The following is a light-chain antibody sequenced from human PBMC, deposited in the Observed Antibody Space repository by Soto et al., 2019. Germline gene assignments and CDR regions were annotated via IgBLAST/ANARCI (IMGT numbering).Light chain of an antibody. CDR2: DAS. J-gene: IGKJ1*01. CDR3: QQYNSYSPT. Sequence: DIQMTQSPSSLSASVGDTVTITCRASQSVSTWLAWYQQRAGKAPKLLIYDASSLESGVPSRFRGVGSGTELTLTISSLQPEDSATYYFQQYNSYSPTFGQGTKVEV. CDR1: QSVSTW. V-gene: IGKV1-5*01.